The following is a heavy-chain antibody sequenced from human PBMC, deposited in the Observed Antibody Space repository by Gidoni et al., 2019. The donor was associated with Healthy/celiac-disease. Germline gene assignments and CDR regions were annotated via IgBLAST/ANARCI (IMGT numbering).Heavy chain of an antibody. CDR3: AREHQGGDPDY. Sequence: QVQLQESGPGLVNPSETLSLTCAVSGYSISSGYYWGWIRQPPGKGLEWIGSIYHSGSTYYNQSLKSRVTISVDTSKNQFSLKLSSVTAADTAVYYCAREHQGGDPDYWGQGTLVTVSS. D-gene: IGHD4-17*01. CDR2: IYHSGST. J-gene: IGHJ4*02. V-gene: IGHV4-38-2*02. CDR1: GYSISSGYY.